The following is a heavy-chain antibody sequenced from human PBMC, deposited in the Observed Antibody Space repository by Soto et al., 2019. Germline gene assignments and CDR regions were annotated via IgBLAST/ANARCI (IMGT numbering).Heavy chain of an antibody. V-gene: IGHV3-66*01. J-gene: IGHJ4*02. D-gene: IGHD4-17*01. CDR2: IYSGGSA. CDR3: ARGDGDPFDY. CDR1: GFTVSTNY. Sequence: EVQLVESGGGLVQPGGSLRLSCAASGFTVSTNYMNWVRQAPGKGLEWVSVIYSGGSAYYADSVKGRFTISRDNFKNTVFLQMSSPRAEDTAVYFCARGDGDPFDYWGQGTLVTVSS.